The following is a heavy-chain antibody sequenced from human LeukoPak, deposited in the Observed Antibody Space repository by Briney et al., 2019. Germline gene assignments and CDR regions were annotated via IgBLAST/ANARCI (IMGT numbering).Heavy chain of an antibody. J-gene: IGHJ5*02. CDR2: TYTSGST. CDR3: ARTRVVPAAGNWFDP. CDR1: GGSISSYY. Sequence: SETLSLTCTVSGGSISSYYWSWIRQPAGKGLEWIGRTYTSGSTNYNPSLKSRVTMSVDTSKNQFSLKLSSVTAADTAVYYCARTRVVPAAGNWFDPWGQGTLDTVSS. D-gene: IGHD2-2*01. V-gene: IGHV4-4*07.